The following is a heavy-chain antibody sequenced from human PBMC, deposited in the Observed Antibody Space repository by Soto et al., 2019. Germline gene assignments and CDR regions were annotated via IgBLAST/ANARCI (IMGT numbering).Heavy chain of an antibody. D-gene: IGHD4-4*01. CDR3: AWNLLGDYIRNVVPVSAF. J-gene: IGHJ6*01. V-gene: IGHV1-3*01. CDR2: INAGNGNT. Sequence: QRLEWMGWINAGNGNTKYSQKFQGRVTITRDTSASTAYMELSSLRSEDTAVYYCAWNLLGDYIRNVVPVSAFWRKGTTVT.